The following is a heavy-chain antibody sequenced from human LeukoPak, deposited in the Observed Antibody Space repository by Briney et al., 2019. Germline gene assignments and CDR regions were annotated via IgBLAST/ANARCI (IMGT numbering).Heavy chain of an antibody. Sequence: ASVTVSCRASGYTFTSYYMHWVRQAPGRGRQWMGMINPSGGSTSYAQQFQGRVATTRDTSTSTVYVELSSLRSEDTAVYDCARAVVVGYNWFDPWGQGTLVTVSS. J-gene: IGHJ5*02. CDR2: INPSGGST. CDR3: ARAVVVGYNWFDP. D-gene: IGHD2-15*01. CDR1: GYTFTSYY. V-gene: IGHV1-46*01.